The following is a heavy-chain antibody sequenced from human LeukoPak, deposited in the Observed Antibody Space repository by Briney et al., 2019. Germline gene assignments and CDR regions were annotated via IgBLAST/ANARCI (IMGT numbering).Heavy chain of an antibody. CDR2: INPNSGGT. Sequence: GASVKVSCKASGYTFTGYYMHWVRQAPGQGLEWMGWINPNSGGTNYAQKFQGRATMTRDTSISTAYMELSRLRSDDTAVYYCATSESWLWYFDYWGQGTLVTVSS. CDR1: GYTFTGYY. V-gene: IGHV1-2*02. D-gene: IGHD5-18*01. CDR3: ATSESWLWYFDY. J-gene: IGHJ4*02.